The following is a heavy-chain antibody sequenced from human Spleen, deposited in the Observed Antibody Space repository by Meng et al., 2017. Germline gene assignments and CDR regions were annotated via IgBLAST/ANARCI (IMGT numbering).Heavy chain of an antibody. CDR1: GFTVSHNY. D-gene: IGHD1-14*01. J-gene: IGHJ4*02. V-gene: IGHV3-66*04. Sequence: GESLKISCAASGFTVSHNYMSWVRQAPGKGLEWVSVIYSGGNTYYADSVKGRFTISRDNSKNSLYLQMNSLRDEDTAVYYCARPINFDSWGQGTLVTVSS. CDR3: ARPINFDS. CDR2: IYSGGNT.